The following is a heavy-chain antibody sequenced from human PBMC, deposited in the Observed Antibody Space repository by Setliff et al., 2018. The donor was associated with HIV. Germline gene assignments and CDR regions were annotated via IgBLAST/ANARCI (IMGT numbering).Heavy chain of an antibody. J-gene: IGHJ4*02. CDR1: GYTFTSYD. CDR3: ARPSVRMARNWYDFGY. CDR2: MCPSDGSI. D-gene: IGHD1-1*01. Sequence: ASVKVSCKASGYTFTSYDINWVRQAHAQGLERMGRMCPSDGSISYAEKFQGRVTMTRNTSTSTAYMELSSLTSEDTAVYYCARPSVRMARNWYDFGYWGQGTLVTVSS. V-gene: IGHV1-8*01.